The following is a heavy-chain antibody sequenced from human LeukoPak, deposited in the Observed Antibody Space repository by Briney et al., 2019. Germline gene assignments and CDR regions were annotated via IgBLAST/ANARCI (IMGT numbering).Heavy chain of an antibody. CDR1: GFTFSSYW. J-gene: IGHJ5*02. V-gene: IGHV3-7*01. Sequence: GGSLRLSCAASGFTFSSYWMSWVRQAPGKGLEWVANIKQDGSEKYYVDSVKGRFTISRDNAKNSLYLQMNSLRAEDTAVHYCARVRTERASWFDPWGQGTLVTVSS. CDR2: IKQDGSEK. D-gene: IGHD1-1*01. CDR3: ARVRTERASWFDP.